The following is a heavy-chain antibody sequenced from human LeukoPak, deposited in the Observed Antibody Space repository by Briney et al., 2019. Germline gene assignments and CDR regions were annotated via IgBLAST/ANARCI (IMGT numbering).Heavy chain of an antibody. CDR3: ARSIDSSGYGFDY. D-gene: IGHD3-22*01. CDR2: ISGSGGST. Sequence: PGGSLRLSCAASGFTFSSYAMSWVRQAPGKGLEWVSAISGSGGSTYYADSVKGRFTISRDNSKNTLYLQMNSLRDEDTAVYYCARSIDSSGYGFDYWGQGTLVTVSS. CDR1: GFTFSSYA. V-gene: IGHV3-23*01. J-gene: IGHJ4*02.